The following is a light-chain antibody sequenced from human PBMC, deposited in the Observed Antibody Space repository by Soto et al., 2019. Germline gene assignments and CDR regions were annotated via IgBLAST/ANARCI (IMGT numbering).Light chain of an antibody. CDR2: IND. CDR1: SSNIGDNP. CDR3: AAWDDSLNAL. Sequence: QSVLTQPPSASGTPGQSITSSCSGSSSNIGDNPVNWYQQLPGAAPKLLIYINDQRPSGVPDRFSGSKSGTSASLAISGLQPEDEADYYCAAWDDSLNALFGTGTKVTVL. J-gene: IGLJ1*01. V-gene: IGLV1-44*01.